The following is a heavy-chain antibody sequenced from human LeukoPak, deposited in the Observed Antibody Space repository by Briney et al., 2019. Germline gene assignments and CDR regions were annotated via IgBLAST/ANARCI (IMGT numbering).Heavy chain of an antibody. CDR1: GYTFISYG. CDR3: ARPNYPGGSGSYGGTNWFDP. V-gene: IGHV1-18*01. J-gene: IGHJ5*02. CDR2: ISGYNGNT. Sequence: GASVKVSCMASGYTFISYGISWVRQAPGQGLEWMGWISGYNGNTNYAQKLQGRVTMTTDTSTSTAYMEMRSLRSDDTAVYYCARPNYPGGSGSYGGTNWFDPWGQGTLVTVSS. D-gene: IGHD3-10*01.